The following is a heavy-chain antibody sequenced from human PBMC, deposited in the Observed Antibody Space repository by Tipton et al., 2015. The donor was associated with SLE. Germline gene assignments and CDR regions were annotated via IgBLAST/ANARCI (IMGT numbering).Heavy chain of an antibody. CDR3: AKDLGEHQLDH. V-gene: IGHV3-30*18. D-gene: IGHD1-1*01. J-gene: IGHJ4*02. CDR1: GFTFSSYW. Sequence: SLRLSCAASGFTFSSYWMTWVRQAPGKGLEWVAVISYDGSNKYYADSVKGRFTISRDNSKNTLYLQMNSLRPEDTAVYYCAKDLGEHQLDHWGQGTLVTVSS. CDR2: ISYDGSNK.